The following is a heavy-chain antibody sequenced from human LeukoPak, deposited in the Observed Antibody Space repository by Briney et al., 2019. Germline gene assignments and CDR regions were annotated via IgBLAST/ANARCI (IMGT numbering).Heavy chain of an antibody. V-gene: IGHV4-59*01. J-gene: IGHJ4*02. CDR1: GGSISSYY. CDR3: ARSYCSGGSCYSGLDY. D-gene: IGHD2-15*01. Sequence: PSETLSLTCTVSGGSISSYYWSWIRQPPGKGLEWIGQTYYSGSTKYNPSLKSRVTISLDTSKNQFSPKLTSVTAVDTAVYYCARSYCSGGSCYSGLDYWGQGTLVTVSS. CDR2: TYYSGST.